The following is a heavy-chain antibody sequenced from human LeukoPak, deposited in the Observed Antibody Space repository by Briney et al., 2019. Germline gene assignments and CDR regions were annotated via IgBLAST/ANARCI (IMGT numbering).Heavy chain of an antibody. V-gene: IGHV7-4-1*02. CDR1: GYTFTSYA. Sequence: ASVKVSCKASGYTFTSYAMNWVRQAPGQGLEWMGWINTNTGNPTYAQGFTGRFVFSLDTSVCTAYLQISSLKAEDTAVYYCARLWGRRIAAANPEAFDIWGQGTMVTVSS. CDR3: ARLWGRRIAAANPEAFDI. D-gene: IGHD6-13*01. J-gene: IGHJ3*02. CDR2: INTNTGNP.